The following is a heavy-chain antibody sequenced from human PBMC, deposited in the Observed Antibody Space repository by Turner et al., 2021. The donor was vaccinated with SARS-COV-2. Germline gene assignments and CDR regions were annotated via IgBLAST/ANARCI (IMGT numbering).Heavy chain of an antibody. J-gene: IGHJ4*02. CDR3: ARGDDPRKSGVV. V-gene: IGHV4-34*01. D-gene: IGHD3-3*01. CDR2: VHPYGTT. CDR1: GGSLSGYY. Sequence: QVQLQQWGAGPLKPSETLSLIGAVNGGSLSGYYWTWIRQPPGKGLEWIGDVHPYGTTYYNPSLKSRVSMSVDTSKNQFSLKLNSVTAADTAFYYCARGDDPRKSGVVWGQGTLVTVSS.